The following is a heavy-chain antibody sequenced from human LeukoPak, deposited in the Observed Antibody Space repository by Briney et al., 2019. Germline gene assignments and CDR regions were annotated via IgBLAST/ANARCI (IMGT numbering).Heavy chain of an antibody. CDR1: GFTFSSYS. Sequence: GGSLRLSCAASGFTFSSYSMNWVRQAPGKGLEWVAFIRHDGSNKYYADPAKGRFTISRDNSKNTLYLQMNSLRAEDTAVYYCAKSGYNRFDYWGQGTLVTVSS. D-gene: IGHD5-24*01. J-gene: IGHJ4*02. V-gene: IGHV3-30*02. CDR2: IRHDGSNK. CDR3: AKSGYNRFDY.